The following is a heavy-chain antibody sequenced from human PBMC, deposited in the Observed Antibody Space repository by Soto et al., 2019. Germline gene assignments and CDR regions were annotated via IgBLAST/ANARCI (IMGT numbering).Heavy chain of an antibody. Sequence: EVQLVESGGGLVQPGGSLRLSCAASGFTFSSYDMHWVRQATGKGLEWVSAIGTAGDTYYPGSAKGRFTISRENAKNSLYLQMNSLRAEDTAVYYCARATNYYDSSGYPGTSFDYWGQGTLVTVSS. CDR2: IGTAGDT. CDR3: ARATNYYDSSGYPGTSFDY. D-gene: IGHD3-22*01. V-gene: IGHV3-13*01. CDR1: GFTFSSYD. J-gene: IGHJ4*02.